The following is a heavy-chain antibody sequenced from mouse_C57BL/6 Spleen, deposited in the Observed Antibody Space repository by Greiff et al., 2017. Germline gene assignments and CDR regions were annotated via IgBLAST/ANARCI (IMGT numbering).Heavy chain of an antibody. D-gene: IGHD4-1*01. Sequence: VQLQQPGAELVRPGSSLKLSCTASGYTFTEYSIHWVKQTSGQGLEWIGWFYPGSGSIKYNEKFKVKATLTVDKATRTVYMELRRLTSEDSAVYFCARQEGVTGAGYLDDWGQGTTLTVSS. CDR3: ARQEGVTGAGYLDD. J-gene: IGHJ2*01. V-gene: IGHV1-62-2*01. CDR2: FYPGSGSI. CDR1: GYTFTEYS.